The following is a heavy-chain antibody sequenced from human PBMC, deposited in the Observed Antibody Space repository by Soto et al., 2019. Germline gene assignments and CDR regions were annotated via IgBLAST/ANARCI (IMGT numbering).Heavy chain of an antibody. D-gene: IGHD3-9*01. CDR1: GGSVTSSTSS. V-gene: IGHV4-39*01. Sequence: QVQLQESGPGLVNPSETLSLTCTVSGGSVTSSTSSWAWVRQPPGKGLHWIGTIFYGHGTYYNPSLESRVTISLDTSKLQFSLELTYVTAADTDVYYCARQPTGYPNWFDAWGRGILVIVSS. CDR2: IFYGHGT. CDR3: ARQPTGYPNWFDA. J-gene: IGHJ5*02.